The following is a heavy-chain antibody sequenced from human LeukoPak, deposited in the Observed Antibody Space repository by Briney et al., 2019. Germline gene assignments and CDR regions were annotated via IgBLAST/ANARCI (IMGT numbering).Heavy chain of an antibody. CDR3: AKGGWFGELLGAFDI. CDR1: GFTFSSYG. D-gene: IGHD3-10*01. CDR2: IWYDGSNK. J-gene: IGHJ3*02. V-gene: IGHV3-33*06. Sequence: GRSLRLSCAASGFTFSSYGMHWVRQAPGKGLEWVAVIWYDGSNKYYADSVKGRFTISRDNSKNTLYLQMNSLRAEDTAVYYCAKGGWFGELLGAFDIWGQGTMVTVSS.